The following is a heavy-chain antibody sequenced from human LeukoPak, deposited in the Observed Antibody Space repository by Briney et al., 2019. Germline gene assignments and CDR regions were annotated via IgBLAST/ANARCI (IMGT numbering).Heavy chain of an antibody. CDR1: GYTFTGYY. CDR3: AGDETAGYSSSWADY. Sequence: ASVKVSCKASGYTFTGYYMHWVRQAPGQGLEWMGWINPNSGGTNYAQKFQGRVTMTRDTSISTAYMELSRLRSDDTAVYYCAGDETAGYSSSWADYWGQGTLVTVSS. CDR2: INPNSGGT. J-gene: IGHJ4*02. D-gene: IGHD6-13*01. V-gene: IGHV1-2*02.